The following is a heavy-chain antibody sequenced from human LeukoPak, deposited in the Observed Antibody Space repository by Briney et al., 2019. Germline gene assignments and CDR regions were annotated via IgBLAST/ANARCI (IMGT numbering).Heavy chain of an antibody. V-gene: IGHV4-34*01. CDR3: ARALLFGVVTEGFDI. Sequence: RPSETLSLTCAVYGGSFSGYYWSWIRQPPGKGLEWIGEINHSGSTNYNPSLKRRVTISVDTSKNQFSLKLSSLTAADTAVYYCARALLFGVVTEGFDIWGQGTMVTVSS. J-gene: IGHJ3*02. D-gene: IGHD3-3*01. CDR2: INHSGST. CDR1: GGSFSGYY.